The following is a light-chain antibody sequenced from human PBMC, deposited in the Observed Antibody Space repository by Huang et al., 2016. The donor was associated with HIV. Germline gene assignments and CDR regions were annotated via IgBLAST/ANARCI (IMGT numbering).Light chain of an antibody. CDR1: QSVSSTH. J-gene: IGKJ4*01. CDR3: QYYGSSLLT. CDR2: GAS. Sequence: EIALTQSPGTLSLSPGERATLSCRASQSVSSTHLAWYQQKPGQAPRLLIFGASNRASGIPDRFSGSGSGTDFTLTISRLEPEDFAVFYCQYYGSSLLTFGGGTKVEIK. V-gene: IGKV3-20*01.